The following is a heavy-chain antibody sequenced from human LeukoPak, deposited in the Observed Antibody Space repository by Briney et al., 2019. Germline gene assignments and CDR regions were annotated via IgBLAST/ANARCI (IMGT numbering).Heavy chain of an antibody. D-gene: IGHD5-12*01. CDR1: GGSISSSSYY. J-gene: IGHJ4*02. Sequence: PSETLSLTCTVSGGSISSSSYYWGWIRQPPGKGLEWIGSIYYSGSTYYNPSLKSRVTISVDTSKNQFSLKLSSVTAADTAVYYCARHYRAYSGYGLYYFDYWGQGTLVTVSS. CDR3: ARHYRAYSGYGLYYFDY. V-gene: IGHV4-39*01. CDR2: IYYSGST.